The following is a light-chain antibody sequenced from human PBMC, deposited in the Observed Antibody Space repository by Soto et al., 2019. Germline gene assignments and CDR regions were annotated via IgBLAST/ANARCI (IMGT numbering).Light chain of an antibody. CDR1: TSDVGGYNY. Sequence: ALTQPASVSGSLGQSITISCTGTTSDVGGYNYVSWYQQHPGKAPILMIYEVTNRPSGVSNRFSGSKSGNTASLTISGLQVEDEAEYFCGSYTGSITYVFGTGTKVTVL. J-gene: IGLJ1*01. V-gene: IGLV2-14*01. CDR2: EVT. CDR3: GSYTGSITYV.